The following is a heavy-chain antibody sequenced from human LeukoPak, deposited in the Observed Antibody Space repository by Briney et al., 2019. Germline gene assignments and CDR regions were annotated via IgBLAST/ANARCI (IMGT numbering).Heavy chain of an antibody. D-gene: IGHD3-16*01. CDR3: AREGGRDTYDASDI. V-gene: IGHV3-30*01. CDR2: ISYDGSNK. J-gene: IGHJ3*02. Sequence: GGSLRLSCAASGFTFSSYAMHWVRQAPGKGLEWVAVISYDGSNKYYADSVKGRFTISRDNSKNTLYLQMNSLRAEDTAVHYCAREGGRDTYDASDIWGQGTMVTVSS. CDR1: GFTFSSYA.